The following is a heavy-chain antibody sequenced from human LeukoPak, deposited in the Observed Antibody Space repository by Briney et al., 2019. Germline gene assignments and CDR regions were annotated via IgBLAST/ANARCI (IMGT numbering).Heavy chain of an antibody. CDR3: AKALHYGDYGKFDY. V-gene: IGHV3-23*01. J-gene: IGHJ4*02. CDR1: GLTFNSYA. D-gene: IGHD4-17*01. CDR2: ISASGGTT. Sequence: GGSLRFSGAASGLTFNSYAMSWVRQAPGKGLKWVSAISASGGTTYYADSVKGRFTISRDNSKNTLYVQMTSLRAEDTAVYYCAKALHYGDYGKFDYWGQGTLVTVSS.